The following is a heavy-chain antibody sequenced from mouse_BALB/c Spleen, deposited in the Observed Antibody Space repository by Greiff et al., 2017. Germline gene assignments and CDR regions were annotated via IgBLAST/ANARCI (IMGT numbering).Heavy chain of an antibody. Sequence: EVKVEESGGGLVQPGGSLKLSCAASGFTFSSYGMSWVRQTPDKRLELVATINSNGGSTYYPDSVKGRFTISRDNAKNTLYLQMSSLKSEDTAMYYCARDYYGYYFDYWGQGTTLTVSS. CDR3: ARDYYGYYFDY. V-gene: IGHV5-6-3*01. D-gene: IGHD1-1*01. CDR2: INSNGGST. CDR1: GFTFSSYG. J-gene: IGHJ2*01.